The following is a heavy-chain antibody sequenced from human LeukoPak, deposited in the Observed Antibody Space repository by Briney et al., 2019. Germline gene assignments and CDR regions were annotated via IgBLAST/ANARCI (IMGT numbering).Heavy chain of an antibody. Sequence: GGSLRLSCAASGFTVSSYEMNWVRQAPGKGLEWISYISSSGSTIYYADSVKGRFTISRDNAKNSLYLQMNSLRAEDTAVYYCARVTMVRGVIMTFFYYYYMDVWGKGTTVTVSS. CDR3: ARVTMVRGVIMTFFYYYYMDV. V-gene: IGHV3-48*03. J-gene: IGHJ6*03. CDR2: ISSSGSTI. D-gene: IGHD3-10*01. CDR1: GFTVSSYE.